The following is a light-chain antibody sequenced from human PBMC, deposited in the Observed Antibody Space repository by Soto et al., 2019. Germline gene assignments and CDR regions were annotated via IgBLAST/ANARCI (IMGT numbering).Light chain of an antibody. Sequence: EIVLTQSPGTLSLSPGEAATLSCRASQTVSSSSLAWYQQKPGQAPRLLIYGASSRATGIPDRFSGSGSGTDFTLTISRLEPEGFAVYFCQQYGSSPLTFGGGTKVEIK. CDR3: QQYGSSPLT. J-gene: IGKJ4*01. CDR1: QTVSSSS. V-gene: IGKV3-20*01. CDR2: GAS.